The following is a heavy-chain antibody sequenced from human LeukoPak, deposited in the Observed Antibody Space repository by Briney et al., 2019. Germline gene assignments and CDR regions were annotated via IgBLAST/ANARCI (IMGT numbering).Heavy chain of an antibody. D-gene: IGHD3-16*01. CDR2: IYYSGST. CDR1: GGSISSYY. V-gene: IGHV4-59*01. CDR3: ARHRSLYEPLNWFDP. Sequence: SETLSLTCTVSGGSISSYYWSWIRQPPGKGLEWIGYIYYSGSTNYNPSLKSRVTISVDTSKNQFSLKLSSVTAADTAVYCCARHRSLYEPLNWFDPWGQGTLVTVSS. J-gene: IGHJ5*02.